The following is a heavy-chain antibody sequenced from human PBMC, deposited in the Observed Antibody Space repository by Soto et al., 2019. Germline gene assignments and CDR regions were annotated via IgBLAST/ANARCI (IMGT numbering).Heavy chain of an antibody. V-gene: IGHV3-21*01. CDR1: GFTFSTYS. J-gene: IGHJ6*02. D-gene: IGHD2-2*01. Sequence: EVQLVESGGGLVKPGGSLRLSCAGSGFTFSTYSMDWARQAPGKGLEWVSSISGSSSATYINYADSVKGRFTISRDNAQNSLYSQMNSLRPEDTAVYYCARQGTSTKYYTMDVWGQGTTVTVSS. CDR2: ISGSSSATYI. CDR3: ARQGTSTKYYTMDV.